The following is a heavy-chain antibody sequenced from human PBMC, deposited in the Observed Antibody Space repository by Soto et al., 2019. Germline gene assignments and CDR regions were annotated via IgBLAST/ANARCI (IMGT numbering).Heavy chain of an antibody. V-gene: IGHV4-39*01. J-gene: IGHJ4*02. CDR1: GGSISSSSYY. CDR2: IYYSGST. D-gene: IGHD3-16*01. Sequence: QLQLQESGPGLVKPSETLSLTCTVSGGSISSSSYYWGWIRQPPGKGLEWIGSIYYSGSTYYNPSLKSRVTISVDTFKNQFSLKLSSVTAADTAVYYCARGLTGGLGYWGQGTLVTVSS. CDR3: ARGLTGGLGY.